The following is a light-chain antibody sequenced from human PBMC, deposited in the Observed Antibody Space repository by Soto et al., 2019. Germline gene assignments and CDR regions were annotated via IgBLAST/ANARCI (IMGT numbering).Light chain of an antibody. CDR3: SSYAGRNYAV. V-gene: IGLV2-8*01. CDR2: EVD. Sequence: QSALTQPPSASGSPGQSVSISCTGPGSDVGGYDYVSWYQQRPDKAPKLIIYEVDKRPSGVPDRFSGSKSGNSAYLTVSGLQTEDEADYYCSSYAGRNYAVFGRGTQLTVL. CDR1: GSDVGGYDY. J-gene: IGLJ7*01.